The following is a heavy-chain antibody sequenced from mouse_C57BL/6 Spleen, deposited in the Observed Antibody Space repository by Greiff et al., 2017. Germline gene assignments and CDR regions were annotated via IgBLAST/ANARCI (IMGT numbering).Heavy chain of an antibody. CDR2: ISYDGSN. Sequence: ESGPGLVKPSQSLSLTCSVTGYSITSGYYWNWIRQFPGNKLEWMGYISYDGSNNYNPSLKNRISITRDTSKNQFFLKLNSVTTEDTATYYCAREGLDYEYGWGYCDVWGTETTVTVSS. D-gene: IGHD2-4*01. J-gene: IGHJ1*03. V-gene: IGHV3-6*01. CDR1: GYSITSGYY. CDR3: AREGLDYEYGWGYCDV.